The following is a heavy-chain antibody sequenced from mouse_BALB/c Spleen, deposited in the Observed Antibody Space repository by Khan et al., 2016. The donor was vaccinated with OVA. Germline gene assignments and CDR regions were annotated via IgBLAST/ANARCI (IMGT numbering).Heavy chain of an antibody. V-gene: IGHV2-6-4*01. CDR3: ARAYYRSDGYYAMDY. D-gene: IGHD2-14*01. CDR2: IWGGGGT. J-gene: IGHJ4*01. CDR1: GFSLSRYN. Sequence: VQLQESGPGLVAPSQSLSITCTVSGFSLSRYNIHWVRQPPGKGLEWLGMIWGGGGTDYNSTLKSRLSISKDNYTSQVFLKMNSLQTDDSAMYYCARAYYRSDGYYAMDYWGQGTSVTVSS.